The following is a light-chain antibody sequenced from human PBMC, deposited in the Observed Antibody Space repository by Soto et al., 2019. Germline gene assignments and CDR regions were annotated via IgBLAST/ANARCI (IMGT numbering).Light chain of an antibody. J-gene: IGKJ4*01. Sequence: DIQMTQSPSTLSASVGDRVTITCRASQSIDSWLAWYQQKPGKAPNLLIYKTSNLESGVPSRFSGSGSGTEFSLTISSLQPDDFATYYYQQSKSFSLTFGGGTRVEVK. CDR3: QQSKSFSLT. CDR2: KTS. CDR1: QSIDSW. V-gene: IGKV1-5*03.